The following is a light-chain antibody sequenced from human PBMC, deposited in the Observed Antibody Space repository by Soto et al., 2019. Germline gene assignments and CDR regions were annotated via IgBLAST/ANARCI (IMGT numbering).Light chain of an antibody. CDR2: EVS. J-gene: IGLJ2*01. Sequence: QSALTQPASVSGSPGQSITISCTGTNSDVGGYNYVSWYQQHPGKAPKLMIYEVSNRPSGVSNRFSGSKSGNTASLTISGLQADDEADYYCSSYTSSRNPLLFGGGTKVTVL. CDR3: SSYTSSRNPLL. CDR1: NSDVGGYNY. V-gene: IGLV2-14*01.